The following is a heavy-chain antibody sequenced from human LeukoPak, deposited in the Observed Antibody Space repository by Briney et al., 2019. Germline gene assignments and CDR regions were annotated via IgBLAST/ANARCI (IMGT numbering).Heavy chain of an antibody. CDR3: ARRPRGIAAAGTVIDY. CDR2: IYYSGST. CDR1: GGSISSSSYY. Sequence: KTSETLSLTCTVSGGSISSSSYYWGWIRQPPGKGLEWIGSIYYSGSTYYNPSLKSRVTISVDTSKNQFSLKLSSVTAADTAVYYCARRPRGIAAAGTVIDYWGQGTLVTVSS. D-gene: IGHD6-13*01. V-gene: IGHV4-39*01. J-gene: IGHJ4*02.